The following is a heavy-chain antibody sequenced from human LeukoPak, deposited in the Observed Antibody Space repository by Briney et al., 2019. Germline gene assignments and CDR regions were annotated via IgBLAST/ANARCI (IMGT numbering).Heavy chain of an antibody. V-gene: IGHV3-23*01. CDR3: AKPAVRDYYESSGYYYPA. CDR2: ISGSGGRT. CDR1: GFTFSSYA. J-gene: IGHJ5*02. Sequence: GGSLRLSCAASGFTFSSYAMRWVRQAPGKGLEWVSAISGSGGRTNYADSVKGRFTISRDNSKNTLYMQMNSLRAEDTAVYYCAKPAVRDYYESSGYYYPAWGQGTQVTVSS. D-gene: IGHD3-22*01.